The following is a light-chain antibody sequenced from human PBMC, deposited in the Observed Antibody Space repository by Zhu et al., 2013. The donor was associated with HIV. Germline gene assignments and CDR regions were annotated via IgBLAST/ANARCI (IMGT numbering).Light chain of an antibody. V-gene: IGKV3-15*01. J-gene: IGKJ1*01. CDR1: QSVGNN. CDR2: DAS. Sequence: EIVLTQSPGTLSLSPGERATLSCRASQSVGNNYLAWYQQKPGQAPRLLIYDASTRATGVPARFSGSGSGTEFTLTISSLQSEDFAVYYCQQSNTWPWTFGQGTKVEFQ. CDR3: QQSNTWPWT.